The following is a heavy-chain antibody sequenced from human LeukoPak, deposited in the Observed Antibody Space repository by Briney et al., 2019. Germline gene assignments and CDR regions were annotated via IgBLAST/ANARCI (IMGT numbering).Heavy chain of an antibody. CDR2: IYYSGST. J-gene: IGHJ6*03. D-gene: IGHD2-8*01. Sequence: SETLSLTCTVSGGSISSSSYYWGWIRQPPGKGLEWIGSIYYSGSTYYNPALKSRVTISVDTSKNQFSLKLSSVTAADTAVYYCARDRLSSYYYYMDVWGKGTTVTVSS. V-gene: IGHV4-39*07. CDR1: GGSISSSSYY. CDR3: ARDRLSSYYYYMDV.